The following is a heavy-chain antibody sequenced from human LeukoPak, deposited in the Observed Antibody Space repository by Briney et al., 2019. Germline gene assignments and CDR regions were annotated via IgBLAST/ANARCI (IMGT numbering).Heavy chain of an antibody. CDR1: GGTFSSYA. CDR3: ASTSSVVVAAALAYFQH. J-gene: IGHJ1*01. D-gene: IGHD2-15*01. CDR2: IITIFGTE. V-gene: IGHV1-69*13. Sequence: SVKVSCKASGGTFSSYAISWVRQAPGQGGEWMGGIITIFGTENYAQKFQGRVTITADESTSTAYMELSSLRAEDTAVYYCASTSSVVVAAALAYFQHWGQGTLVTVSS.